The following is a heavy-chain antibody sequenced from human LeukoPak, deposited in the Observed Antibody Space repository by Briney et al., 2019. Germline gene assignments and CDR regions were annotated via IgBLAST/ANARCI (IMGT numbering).Heavy chain of an antibody. CDR3: ARDLALYDSRVR. J-gene: IGHJ4*02. D-gene: IGHD3-22*01. CDR2: IYYSGST. CDR1: GYSISSGYY. V-gene: IGHV4-38-2*02. Sequence: PSETLSLTCTVSGYSISSGYYWGWIRPPPGKGLEWIGSIYYSGSTYYNPSLKSRVTISVDTSKNQFSLKLSSVTAADTAVYYCARDLALYDSRVRWGQGTLVTVSS.